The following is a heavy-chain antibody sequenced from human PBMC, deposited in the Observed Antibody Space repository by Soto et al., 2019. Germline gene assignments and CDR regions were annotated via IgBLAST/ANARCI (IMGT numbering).Heavy chain of an antibody. D-gene: IGHD4-17*01. CDR1: GYTLTELS. Sequence: ASVKVSCKVSGYTLTELSMHWVRQAPGKGLEWMGGFDPEDGETIYAQKFQGRVSMTEDTSTDTAYMELSSLRSEDTAVYYCATVSRGDYVLAFDIWGQGTMVTVSS. V-gene: IGHV1-24*01. J-gene: IGHJ3*02. CDR3: ATVSRGDYVLAFDI. CDR2: FDPEDGET.